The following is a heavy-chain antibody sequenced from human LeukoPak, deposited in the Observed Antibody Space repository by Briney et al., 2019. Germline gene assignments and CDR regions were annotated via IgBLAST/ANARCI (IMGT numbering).Heavy chain of an antibody. J-gene: IGHJ4*02. CDR1: GGSISSYY. V-gene: IGHV4-59*01. Sequence: SETLSLTCTVSGGSISSYYWSWIRQPPGRGREWIGYIYYSGSTNYNPSLKSRVTISVDTSKNQFSLKVSSVTAADTAVYYCARTYSSSSYVDYWGQGTLVTVSS. CDR2: IYYSGST. CDR3: ARTYSSSSYVDY. D-gene: IGHD6-6*01.